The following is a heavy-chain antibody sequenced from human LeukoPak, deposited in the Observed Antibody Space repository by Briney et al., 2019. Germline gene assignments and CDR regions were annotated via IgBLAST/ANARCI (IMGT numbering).Heavy chain of an antibody. V-gene: IGHV3-30-3*01. D-gene: IGHD5-12*01. CDR3: ARDRSSYEFCFDY. CDR1: GFTFSTYW. J-gene: IGHJ4*02. Sequence: GGSLRLSCAASGFTFSTYWMHWVRQAPGKGLEWVTFISFDGGSKYYAASVKGRFTISRNNSKNTLYLQMNSLRAEDTAVYYCARDRSSYEFCFDYWGQGTLVTVSS. CDR2: ISFDGGSK.